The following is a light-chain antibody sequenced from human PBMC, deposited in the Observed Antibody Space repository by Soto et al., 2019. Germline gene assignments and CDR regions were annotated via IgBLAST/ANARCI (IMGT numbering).Light chain of an antibody. J-gene: IGKJ2*01. Sequence: DIQMTQSPSTLSASVGDRVTITCRASQSISTLLAWYQQKPGKPPKLLIYDASRLETGVPSRFSGSGSGTEFTLTISSLQPDDLATYFCQQYNSYSRTFGQGTKLEIK. CDR3: QQYNSYSRT. CDR2: DAS. CDR1: QSISTL. V-gene: IGKV1-5*01.